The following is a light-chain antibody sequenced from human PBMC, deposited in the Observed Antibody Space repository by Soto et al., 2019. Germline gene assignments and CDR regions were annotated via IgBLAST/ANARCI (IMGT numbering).Light chain of an antibody. Sequence: EIVLTHSHGTLSFSPLDRATLXLLASQSVSSSYLAWYQQKPGQAPRLLIYGASSRATGIPDRFSGSGSGTDFTLTISRLEPEDFAVYYCQQYGSSLTWTFGQGTKVDIK. CDR3: QQYGSSLTWT. CDR2: GAS. CDR1: QSVSSSY. J-gene: IGKJ1*01. V-gene: IGKV3-20*01.